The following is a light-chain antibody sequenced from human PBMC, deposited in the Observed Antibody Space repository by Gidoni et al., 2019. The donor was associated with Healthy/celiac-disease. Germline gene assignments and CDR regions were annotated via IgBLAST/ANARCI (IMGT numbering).Light chain of an antibody. Sequence: EIVLTQSPGTLSLSPGERATLSCSASQSVSSSYLAWYQQTPGQAPRLLIYGASSRATGIPDRFSGSGSGTDFTLTISRLEPEDVAVYYCQQYGSSPWTFGQGTKVEIK. CDR3: QQYGSSPWT. CDR2: GAS. CDR1: QSVSSSY. V-gene: IGKV3-20*01. J-gene: IGKJ1*01.